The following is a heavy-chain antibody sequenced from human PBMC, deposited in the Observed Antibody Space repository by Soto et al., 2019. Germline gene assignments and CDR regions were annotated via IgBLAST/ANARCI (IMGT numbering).Heavy chain of an antibody. CDR2: IVPNVGTV. CDR3: ARRDTSGLLRYFDN. J-gene: IGHJ4*02. D-gene: IGHD3-3*01. Sequence: ASVKVSWKSSGSTFSSFMNYPINWVRQAPGQGREWMGGIVPNVGTVNYAQKFRGKDTSTADKSTGTAYMELSSLRSEDTALYYCARRDTSGLLRYFDNWGQGTQVTV. V-gene: IGHV1-69*06. CDR1: GSTFSSFMNYP.